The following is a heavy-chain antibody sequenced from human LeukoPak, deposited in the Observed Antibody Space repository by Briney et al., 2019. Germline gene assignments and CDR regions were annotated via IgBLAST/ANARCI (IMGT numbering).Heavy chain of an antibody. J-gene: IGHJ4*02. D-gene: IGHD4-17*01. CDR3: ARAQTTVTRVSY. CDR2: TRYDGSNK. V-gene: IGHV3-30*02. Sequence: HPGGSLRLSCAASGFTFSSYGMHWVRQAPGKGLEWVAFTRYDGSNKYYADSVKGRFTISRDNAKNSLYLQMNSLRAEDTAVYYCARAQTTVTRVSYWGQGTLVTVSS. CDR1: GFTFSSYG.